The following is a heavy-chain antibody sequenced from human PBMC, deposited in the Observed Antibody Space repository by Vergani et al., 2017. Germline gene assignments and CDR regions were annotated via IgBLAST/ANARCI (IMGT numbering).Heavy chain of an antibody. D-gene: IGHD3-22*01. J-gene: IGHJ4*02. CDR1: GGSISSYY. CDR2: IYYSGST. V-gene: IGHV4-59*08. CDR3: ARAKYYYDSSGMFDY. Sequence: QVQLQESGPGLVKPSETLSLTCTVSGGSISSYYWSWIRQPPGKGLEWIGYIYYSGSTNYNPSLKSRVTISVDTSKNQFSLKLSSVTAADTAVYYCARAKYYYDSSGMFDYWGQGTLVTVSS.